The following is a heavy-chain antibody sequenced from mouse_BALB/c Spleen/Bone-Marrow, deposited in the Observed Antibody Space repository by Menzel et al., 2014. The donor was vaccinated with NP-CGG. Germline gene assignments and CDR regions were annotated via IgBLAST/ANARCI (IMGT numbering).Heavy chain of an antibody. CDR2: IDPANGNT. V-gene: IGHV14-3*02. Sequence: EVKLMESGAELVKPGASVKLSCTASGFNIKDTYMHWVKQRPEQGLEWIGRIDPANGNTKYDPKFQGKATITADTSSNTAYLHLSSLTSEDTAVYYCARYRYYGSSGWDYWGQGTSV. CDR3: ARYRYYGSSGWDY. J-gene: IGHJ4*01. D-gene: IGHD1-1*01. CDR1: GFNIKDTY.